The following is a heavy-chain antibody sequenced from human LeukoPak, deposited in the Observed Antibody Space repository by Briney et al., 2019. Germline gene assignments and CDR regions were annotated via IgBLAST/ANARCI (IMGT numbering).Heavy chain of an antibody. CDR3: ARVSQLRDGYNWADAFDI. Sequence: SQTLSLTCTVSGGSISSGSYYWNWIRQPAGKGLEWIGRIYTSGSTNYNPSLKSRVTISVDTSKNQFSLKLSSVTAADTAVYYCARVSQLRDGYNWADAFDIWGQGTMVTVSS. CDR1: GGSISSGSYY. CDR2: IYTSGST. J-gene: IGHJ3*02. V-gene: IGHV4-61*02. D-gene: IGHD5-24*01.